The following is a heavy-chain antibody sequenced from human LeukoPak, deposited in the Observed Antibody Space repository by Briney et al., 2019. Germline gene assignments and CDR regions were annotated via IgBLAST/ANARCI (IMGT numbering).Heavy chain of an antibody. CDR1: GLLFSSYA. D-gene: IGHD3-22*01. CDR2: ISCSGGST. V-gene: IGHV3-23*01. Sequence: PGGSLRLSCAASGLLFSSYAMSWVRQAPGKGLEWVSAISCSGGSTFYAVSVKGRFTISRDNSENTVSLEVNRLRAGHTDVFYCARDRGKYYYHSRGDGAIESWGQGTTVTVSS. J-gene: IGHJ3*02. CDR3: ARDRGKYYYHSRGDGAIES.